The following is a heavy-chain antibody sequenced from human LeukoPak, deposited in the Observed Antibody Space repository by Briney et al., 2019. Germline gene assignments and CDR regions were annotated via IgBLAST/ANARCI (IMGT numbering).Heavy chain of an antibody. J-gene: IGHJ2*01. V-gene: IGHV4-4*09. CDR3: ARGFRSQIGQNWYFDL. CDR1: TGSISNFF. D-gene: IGHD3/OR15-3a*01. CDR2: MQTTGIT. Sequence: SETLSLTCTVSTGSISNFFWSWIRQPPGKGLEWIGYMQTTGITRYHPSLKSRVGISIDTSKNQFSLSLYSVTAADTAVYYCARGFRSQIGQNWYFDLWSRATLVTVPS.